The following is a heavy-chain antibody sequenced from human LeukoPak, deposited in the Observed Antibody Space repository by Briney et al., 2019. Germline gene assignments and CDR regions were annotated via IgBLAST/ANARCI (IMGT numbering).Heavy chain of an antibody. J-gene: IGHJ6*03. CDR2: IYYSGST. D-gene: IGHD3-10*01. V-gene: IGHV4-39*01. Sequence: SETLSLTCTVSGGSISSSSYYWGWIRQPPGKGLEWIANIYYSGSTYYNPSLKSRVTISVDTSKNQLSLKLSAVTAADTAVYYCASVRRGFGESSKYYSYYYMDVWGNGTTVPISS. CDR3: ASVRRGFGESSKYYSYYYMDV. CDR1: GGSISSSSYY.